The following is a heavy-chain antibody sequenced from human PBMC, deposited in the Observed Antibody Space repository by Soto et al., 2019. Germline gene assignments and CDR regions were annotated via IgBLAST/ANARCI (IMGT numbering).Heavy chain of an antibody. CDR3: ARRYCTGGICYYFDS. Sequence: SETLSLTCTVSRGSIGSTSSYWGWVRQPPGKGLEWIGHMYYSGSANYNPSLNSRATISVDTSKNQFSLKLSSVTAADTALYFCARRYCTGGICYYFDSWGLGTLVTVSS. CDR2: MYYSGSA. V-gene: IGHV4-39*01. CDR1: RGSIGSTSSY. D-gene: IGHD2-15*01. J-gene: IGHJ4*02.